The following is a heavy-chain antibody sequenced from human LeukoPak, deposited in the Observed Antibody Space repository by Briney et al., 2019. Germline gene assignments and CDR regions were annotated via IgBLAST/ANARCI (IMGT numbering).Heavy chain of an antibody. CDR2: INPNSGGT. CDR1: GYTFTGYY. CDR3: ARDRRRIAVAGTGWSDP. J-gene: IGHJ5*02. D-gene: IGHD6-19*01. V-gene: IGHV1-2*02. Sequence: ASVKVSCKASGYTFTGYYMHWVRQAPGQGLEWMGWINPNSGGTNYAQKFQGRVTMTRDTSISTAYMELSRLRSDDTAVYYCARDRRRIAVAGTGWSDPWGQGTLVTVSS.